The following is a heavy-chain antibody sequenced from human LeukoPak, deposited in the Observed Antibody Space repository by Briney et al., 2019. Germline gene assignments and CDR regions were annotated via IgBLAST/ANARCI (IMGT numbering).Heavy chain of an antibody. J-gene: IGHJ5*02. Sequence: ASVKVSCKTSGYTFTGYYMHWVRQAPGQGLEWMGWINPNSGGTNYAQKFQGRVTMTRDTSISTAYMELSRLRYDDTAVYYCARDLSSHGYNGYGNWFDPWGQGTLVTVSS. CDR3: ARDLSSHGYNGYGNWFDP. V-gene: IGHV1-2*02. CDR2: INPNSGGT. D-gene: IGHD5-12*01. CDR1: GYTFTGYY.